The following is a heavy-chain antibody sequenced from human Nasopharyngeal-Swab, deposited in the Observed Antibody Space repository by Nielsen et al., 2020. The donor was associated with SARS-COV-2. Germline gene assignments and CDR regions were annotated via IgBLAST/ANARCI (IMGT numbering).Heavy chain of an antibody. Sequence: GGSLRLSCAASGSTFSSYSMNWVRQAPGKGLQGFSSISSSSSYIYYPDPVKGRFTISRDNAKNPLYLQMNSLKAEDTAVYYYASSPGDTIFGVVITKYYYYYGMDVWGQGTTVTVSS. V-gene: IGHV3-21*01. CDR1: GSTFSSYS. D-gene: IGHD3-3*01. CDR2: ISSSSSYI. CDR3: ASSPGDTIFGVVITKYYYYYGMDV. J-gene: IGHJ6*02.